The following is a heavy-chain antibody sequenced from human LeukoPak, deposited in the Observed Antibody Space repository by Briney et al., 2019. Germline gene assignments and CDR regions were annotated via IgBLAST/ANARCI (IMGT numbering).Heavy chain of an antibody. CDR1: GFTFSSYS. V-gene: IGHV3-48*04. CDR3: ARRDYDILTGWNYYYMDV. CDR2: ISSSGSTI. J-gene: IGHJ6*03. Sequence: GGSLRLSCAASGFTFSSYSMNWARQAPGKGLEWVSYISSSGSTIYYADSVKGRFTISRDNAKNSLYLQMNSLRAEDTAVYYCARRDYDILTGWNYYYMDVWGKGTTVTISS. D-gene: IGHD3-9*01.